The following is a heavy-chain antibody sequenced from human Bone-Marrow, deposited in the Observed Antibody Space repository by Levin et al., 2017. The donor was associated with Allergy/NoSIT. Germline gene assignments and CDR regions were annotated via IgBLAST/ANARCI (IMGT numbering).Heavy chain of an antibody. J-gene: IGHJ6*02. D-gene: IGHD6-25*01. CDR1: GGSITGGDYY. Sequence: SETLSLTCTVSGGSITGGDYYWSWIRQSPGKGLEWIGYISYSGSTFYNPSLKSRVTILIDTSNNQFSLKVTSVTAADTAMYYCARDQVRFESGGRSWRSFRGYRHYGMDVWGQGTTVIVSS. CDR3: ARDQVRFESGGRSWRSFRGYRHYGMDV. V-gene: IGHV4-30-4*08. CDR2: ISYSGST.